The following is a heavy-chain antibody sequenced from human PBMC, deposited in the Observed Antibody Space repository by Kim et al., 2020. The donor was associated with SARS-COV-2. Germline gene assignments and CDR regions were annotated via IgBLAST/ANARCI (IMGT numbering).Heavy chain of an antibody. V-gene: IGHV3-23*01. D-gene: IGHD1-1*01. Sequence: GGSLRLSCAASGASGFTFNIHAMSWVRQAPGKGLEWVSRISDSGGDTYYADSVKGRFTISRDNSKNTLYLQMNGLRAEDTAVYYCAKGNQENWGQGTLVIVSS. CDR1: GFTFNIHA. CDR2: ISDSGGDT. J-gene: IGHJ1*01. CDR3: AKGNQEN.